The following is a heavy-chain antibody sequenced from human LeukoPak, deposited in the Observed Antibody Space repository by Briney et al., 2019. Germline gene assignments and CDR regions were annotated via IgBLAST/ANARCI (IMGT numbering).Heavy chain of an antibody. D-gene: IGHD5-18*01. V-gene: IGHV3-23*01. CDR2: IFDSGGSP. J-gene: IGHJ4*02. Sequence: GGSLRLSCEASGFTFGSLAMCWVRQAPGKGLEWVAGIFDSGGSPHYADSVKGRFTISRDNSRNTVYLQINSLRADDTAVYYCGKTTVGYSSGQKPAWPVDYWGQGTLVTVSS. CDR3: GKTTVGYSSGQKPAWPVDY. CDR1: GFTFGSLA.